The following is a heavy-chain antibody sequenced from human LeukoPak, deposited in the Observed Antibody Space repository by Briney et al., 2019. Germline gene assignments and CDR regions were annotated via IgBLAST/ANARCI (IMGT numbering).Heavy chain of an antibody. CDR1: GGSISSVSDY. J-gene: IGHJ4*02. Sequence: PSQTLSLTCIVSGGSISSVSDYWSWLRQPAGKGLDGIGRIYTSGTTNYNPSLKSRVTISLDTSKNQFSLKQSSVSAADTAVCYCTRDMGHTGGQGILVTVPS. V-gene: IGHV4-61*02. CDR3: TRDMGHT. D-gene: IGHD3-10*01. CDR2: IYTSGTT.